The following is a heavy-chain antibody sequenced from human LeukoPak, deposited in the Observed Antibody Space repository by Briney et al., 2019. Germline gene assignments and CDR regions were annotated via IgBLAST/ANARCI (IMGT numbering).Heavy chain of an antibody. Sequence: SETLSLTCAVYGGSFSGYYWSWIRQPPGKGLEWIGEINHSGSTNYNPSLKSRVTISVDTSKNQFSLKLSSVAAADTAVYYCARGINYDILTGYYPPPQYFQHWGQGTLVTVSS. CDR3: ARGINYDILTGYYPPPQYFQH. CDR1: GGSFSGYY. J-gene: IGHJ1*01. D-gene: IGHD3-9*01. CDR2: INHSGST. V-gene: IGHV4-34*01.